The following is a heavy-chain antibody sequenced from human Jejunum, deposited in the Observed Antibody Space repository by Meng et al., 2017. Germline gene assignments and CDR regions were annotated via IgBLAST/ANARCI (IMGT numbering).Heavy chain of an antibody. CDR1: GFTLSGYW. CDR2: IKEDGIQK. Sequence: GESLKISCTASGFTLSGYWMTWLRQGPGKGLEWVANIKEDGIQKWYLDYVKGRFTISRDNAKNSMYLQMNNLRAEDTAVYYCAKQDTGNRSSPDYWGQGTMVTVSS. CDR3: AKQDTGNRSSPDY. J-gene: IGHJ4*02. V-gene: IGHV3-7*01. D-gene: IGHD6-6*01.